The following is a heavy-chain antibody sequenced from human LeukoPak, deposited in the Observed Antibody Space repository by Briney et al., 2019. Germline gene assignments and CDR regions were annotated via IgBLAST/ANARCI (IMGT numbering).Heavy chain of an antibody. D-gene: IGHD3-22*01. CDR1: GYTFTGYY. Sequence: ASVKVSCKASGYTFTGYYMHWVRQAPGQGLEWMGWINPSSGGTNYSQKFQGRVTITRDTSVSTAYIEQSKLRSDDTAVYDCARDLDYYDSSVYVCHAYDIWGQGTMVTVSS. V-gene: IGHV1-2*02. J-gene: IGHJ3*02. CDR2: INPSSGGT. CDR3: ARDLDYYDSSVYVCHAYDI.